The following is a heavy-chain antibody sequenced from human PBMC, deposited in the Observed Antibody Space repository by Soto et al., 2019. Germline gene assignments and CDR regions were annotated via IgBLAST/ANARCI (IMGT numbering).Heavy chain of an antibody. D-gene: IGHD6-19*01. V-gene: IGHV3-30*18. Sequence: QVQLVESGGGVVQPGRSLRLSCAASGFTFSSYGMHWVRQAPGKGLEWVAVISYDGSNKYYADSVKGRFTISRDNSKNTLYLQMNSLRAEDTAVYYCAKAPRVGYSSGWYSSAYYYYSYGMDVWGQGTTVTVSS. CDR2: ISYDGSNK. CDR1: GFTFSSYG. J-gene: IGHJ6*02. CDR3: AKAPRVGYSSGWYSSAYYYYSYGMDV.